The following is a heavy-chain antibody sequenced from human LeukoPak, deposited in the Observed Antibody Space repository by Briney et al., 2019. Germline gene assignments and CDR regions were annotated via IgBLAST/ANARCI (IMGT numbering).Heavy chain of an antibody. CDR3: ARVSGYYYYMDV. J-gene: IGHJ6*03. CDR2: IYYSGST. Sequence: RASETLSLTCTVSGGSISSYYWSWIRQPPGKGLEWIGYIYYSGSTNYNPSLKSRVTISVDTSKNQFSLKLSSVTAADTAVYYCARVSGYYYYMDVWGKGTTVTVSS. CDR1: GGSISSYY. D-gene: IGHD6-25*01. V-gene: IGHV4-59*01.